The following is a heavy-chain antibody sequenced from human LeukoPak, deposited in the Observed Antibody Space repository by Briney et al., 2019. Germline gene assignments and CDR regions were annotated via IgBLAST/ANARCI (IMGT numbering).Heavy chain of an antibody. D-gene: IGHD1/OR15-1a*01. J-gene: IGHJ4*02. CDR3: ARCRNTPPCDY. Sequence: GESLKISCKGSGYTFTNYWIGWVRQMPGKGLEWMGIIYPGDSFTRYSPSFQGQVTISADKSISTAYLQWSSLKASDTAMYYCARCRNTPPCDYWGQGTLVTVSS. CDR1: GYTFTNYW. V-gene: IGHV5-51*01. CDR2: IYPGDSFT.